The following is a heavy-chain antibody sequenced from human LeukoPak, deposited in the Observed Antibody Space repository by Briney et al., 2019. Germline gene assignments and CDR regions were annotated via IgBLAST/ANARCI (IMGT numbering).Heavy chain of an antibody. Sequence: GGSLRLSCAPSGFTFEDYAMHWVRQAPGKGLEWVALISYDGGNIYYTDSVQGRFTISRDNSNKILYLQMNSLRLEDTAVYYCARDPPFGSGWSQNYFDYRGKGTLVTVSS. D-gene: IGHD6-19*01. CDR3: ARDPPFGSGWSQNYFDY. V-gene: IGHV3-30*04. CDR2: ISYDGGNI. CDR1: GFTFEDYA. J-gene: IGHJ4*02.